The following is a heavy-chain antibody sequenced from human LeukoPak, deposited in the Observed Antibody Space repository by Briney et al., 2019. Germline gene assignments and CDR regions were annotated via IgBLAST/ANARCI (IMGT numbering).Heavy chain of an antibody. D-gene: IGHD2-21*01. CDR2: ISFSSTYI. Sequence: GGSLRLSCAASGFIFSSSNMNWVRQAPGKGLEWVSSISFSSTYIYYADSVKGRFTISRDNAKNSLYLQMNSLRAEDTAVYYCARDLFDYMDVWGKGTTVTVSS. J-gene: IGHJ6*03. CDR1: GFIFSSSN. V-gene: IGHV3-21*01. CDR3: ARDLFDYMDV.